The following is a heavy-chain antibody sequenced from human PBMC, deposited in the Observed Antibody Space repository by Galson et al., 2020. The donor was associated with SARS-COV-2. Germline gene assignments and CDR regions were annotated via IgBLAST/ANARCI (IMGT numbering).Heavy chain of an antibody. CDR3: ATRPGIYDYVMPDYYYYYGVDV. D-gene: IGHD3-16*01. J-gene: IGHJ6*02. CDR2: MNPNSGNT. CDR1: GYTFTSYD. V-gene: IGHV1-8*01. Sequence: ASVKVSCKASGYTFTSYDINWVRQATGQGLEWMGWMNPNSGNTGYAQKFQGRVTMTRNTSISTAYMELSSLRSEDTAVYYCATRPGIYDYVMPDYYYYYGVDVWGQGTTVTVSS.